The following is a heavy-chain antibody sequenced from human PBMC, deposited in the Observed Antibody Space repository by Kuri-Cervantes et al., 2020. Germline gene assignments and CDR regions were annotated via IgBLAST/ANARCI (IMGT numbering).Heavy chain of an antibody. V-gene: IGHV1-8*01. Sequence: ASVKVSCKGSQYTFTSYDINWVRQATGQGLEWMGWMNPDSGNTGYAQKFQGRVTMTRNTSITAAYMELSSLTSEDTAVYYCATSLAVAGYDAFDIWGQGTMVTVSS. CDR1: QYTFTSYD. CDR2: MNPDSGNT. CDR3: ATSLAVAGYDAFDI. J-gene: IGHJ3*02. D-gene: IGHD6-19*01.